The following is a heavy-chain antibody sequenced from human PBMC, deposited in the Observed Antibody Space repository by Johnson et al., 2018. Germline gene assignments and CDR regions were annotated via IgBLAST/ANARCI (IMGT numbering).Heavy chain of an antibody. CDR2: IRSKAYGGTT. Sequence: EVQLVESGGGLVQXGGSLRLXCAASGFTFGDYAMSWFRQAPGKGLEWVGFIRSKAYGGTTEYAASVKGRFTISRDDSKSIAYLQMNILKTEDTAVDYCGRDEYGDNYYYYYYYMDVWGKGTTVTVSS. CDR3: GRDEYGDNYYYYYYYMDV. D-gene: IGHD4-17*01. J-gene: IGHJ6*03. V-gene: IGHV3-49*03. CDR1: GFTFGDYA.